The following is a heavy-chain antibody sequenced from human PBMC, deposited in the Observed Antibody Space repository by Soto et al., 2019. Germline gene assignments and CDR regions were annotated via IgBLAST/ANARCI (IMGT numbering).Heavy chain of an antibody. CDR2: IWYDGSNK. CDR1: GFTFSNYG. D-gene: IGHD4-17*01. Sequence: QGQLVESGGGVVQPGMSLRLSCAASGFTFSNYGMHWVRQAPGKGLAWVAVIWYDGSNKYYADSVKGRFTISRDNSKNTLYLQMNTLRAEDTAVYYCARHKCGDPYYFDDWGHGTLVTVSS. V-gene: IGHV3-33*01. J-gene: IGHJ4*01. CDR3: ARHKCGDPYYFDD.